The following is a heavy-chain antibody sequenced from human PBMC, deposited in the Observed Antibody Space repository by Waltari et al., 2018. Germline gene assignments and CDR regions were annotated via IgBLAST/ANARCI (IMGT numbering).Heavy chain of an antibody. CDR3: ARKGGRGYPYGPFYYDH. J-gene: IGHJ4*02. D-gene: IGHD5-18*01. V-gene: IGHV3-74*01. CDR1: GCTFGDYW. CDR2: INIDGGYI. Sequence: EVQLVESGGGLVQPGGSLRLSCAASGCTFGDYWRHWVRQAPGKGLEWVSRINIDGGYISYTDSVKGRFTISRDNAKNTLFLQLNSLRADDTAVYYCARKGGRGYPYGPFYYDHWGQGTLVTVSP.